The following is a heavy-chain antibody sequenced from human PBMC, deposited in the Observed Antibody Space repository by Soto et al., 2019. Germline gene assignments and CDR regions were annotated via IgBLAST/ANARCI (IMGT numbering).Heavy chain of an antibody. CDR2: IIPISGTA. V-gene: IGHV1-69*13. CDR3: ARSQGSSTSLEIYYSYYYGMDV. Sequence: SVKVSCKASGGTFSSYAISWVRQAPGQGLEWMGGIIPISGTANYAQKFQGRVTITADESTSTAYMELSSLRSEDTAVYYCARSQGSSTSLEIYYSYYYGMDVWGQGTTVTGSS. D-gene: IGHD2-2*01. J-gene: IGHJ6*02. CDR1: GGTFSSYA.